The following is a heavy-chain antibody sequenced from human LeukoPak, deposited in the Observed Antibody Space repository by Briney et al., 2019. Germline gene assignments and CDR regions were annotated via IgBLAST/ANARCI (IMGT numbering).Heavy chain of an antibody. CDR3: ARASTTFDD. Sequence: SETLSLTCTVSGGSITSYYWSWIRQPPGKGLEWIGYISDGGSTNYNPSLKSRVSISVDTSKNQFSLKLSSVTAADTAVYFCARASTTFDDWGQGTLVTVSS. CDR1: GGSITSYY. J-gene: IGHJ4*02. V-gene: IGHV4-59*01. CDR2: ISDGGST. D-gene: IGHD1-14*01.